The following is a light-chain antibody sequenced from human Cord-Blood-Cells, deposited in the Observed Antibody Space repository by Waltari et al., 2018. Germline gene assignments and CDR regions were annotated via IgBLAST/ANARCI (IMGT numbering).Light chain of an antibody. J-gene: IGKJ5*01. CDR3: QQSYSTPIT. CDR1: QSISSY. Sequence: DIQMSQSPSSLSASVGDRVTITGRASQSISSYVNWYQQKPGKAPKLLIYAASSLQSGVPSRFSGSGSGTDFTLTISSLQPEDFATYYCQQSYSTPITFGQGTRLEIK. V-gene: IGKV1-39*01. CDR2: AAS.